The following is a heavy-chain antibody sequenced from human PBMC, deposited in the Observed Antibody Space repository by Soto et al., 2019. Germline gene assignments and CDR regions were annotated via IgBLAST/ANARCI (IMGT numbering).Heavy chain of an antibody. J-gene: IGHJ4*02. V-gene: IGHV4-30-2*01. Sequence: SETLSLTCAVSGGSISSGGYSWSWIRQPPGKGLEWIGYIYHGGSTYYNPSLKSRVTISEDRSKNQFSLKLSSVTAADTAVYYCARLPMVWGQGTLVTVSS. D-gene: IGHD3-10*01. CDR2: IYHGGST. CDR3: ARLPMV. CDR1: GGSISSGGYS.